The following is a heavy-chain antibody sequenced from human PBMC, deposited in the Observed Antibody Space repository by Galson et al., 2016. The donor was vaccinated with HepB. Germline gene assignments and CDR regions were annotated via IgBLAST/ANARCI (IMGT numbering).Heavy chain of an antibody. V-gene: IGHV3-74*01. CDR3: ANIPLPRWSRWFDP. D-gene: IGHD2/OR15-2a*01. CDR1: GFRFSDYN. J-gene: IGHJ5*02. Sequence: SLRLSCAASGFRFSDYNMNWVRQAPGKGLAWVSRINSDESNTNYADSVKGRFTISRDNAKNTLYLQMRNLRAEDTAVYYCANIPLPRWSRWFDPWGQGTLVTVSS. CDR2: INSDESNT.